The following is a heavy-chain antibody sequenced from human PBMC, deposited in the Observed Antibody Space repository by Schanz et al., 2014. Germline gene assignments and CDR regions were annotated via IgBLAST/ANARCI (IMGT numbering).Heavy chain of an antibody. Sequence: QVQLVQSGAEVKRPGASVKVSCKASGYTFTSYSMNWVRQAPGQGLEWMGWINTHTGNPTYAQGFTGRFVFSLDTSVSTTHLQITNLKADDTAVYYCARGYCAGTSCPIFDYWGQGTLVTVSS. V-gene: IGHV7-4-1*02. CDR3: ARGYCAGTSCPIFDY. CDR1: GYTFTSYS. J-gene: IGHJ4*02. CDR2: INTHTGNP. D-gene: IGHD2-2*01.